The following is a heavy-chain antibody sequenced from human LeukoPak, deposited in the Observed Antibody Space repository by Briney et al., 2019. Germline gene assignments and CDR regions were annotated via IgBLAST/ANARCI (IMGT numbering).Heavy chain of an antibody. CDR3: ARFSRWELLDWFDP. CDR2: FDPEDSET. CDR1: GYTLTELS. V-gene: IGHV1-24*01. D-gene: IGHD1-26*01. Sequence: ASVKVSCKVSGYTLTELSMHWVRQAPGKGLEWMGGFDPEDSETIYAQKFQGRVTMTEDTSTDTAYMELSSLRSDDTAVYYCARFSRWELLDWFDPWGQGTLVTVSS. J-gene: IGHJ5*02.